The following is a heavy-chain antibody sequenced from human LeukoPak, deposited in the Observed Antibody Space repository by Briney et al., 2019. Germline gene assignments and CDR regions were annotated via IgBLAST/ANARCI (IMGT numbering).Heavy chain of an antibody. D-gene: IGHD1-26*01. Sequence: GASVKVSCKASGGTFSSYAISWVRQATGQGLEWMGWMNPNSGNTGYAQKFQGRVTMTRNTSISTAYMELSSLRSEDTAVYYCARESGDLDDAFDIWGQGTMVTVSS. CDR2: MNPNSGNT. CDR3: ARESGDLDDAFDI. CDR1: GGTFSSYA. V-gene: IGHV1-8*02. J-gene: IGHJ3*02.